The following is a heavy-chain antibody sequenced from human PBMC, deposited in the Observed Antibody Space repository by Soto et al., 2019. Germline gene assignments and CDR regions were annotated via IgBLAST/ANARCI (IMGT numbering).Heavy chain of an antibody. CDR1: GDSMTRGSYY. D-gene: IGHD3-3*01. CDR2: FYYTGST. Sequence: QLQLQESGPGLVKPSETLSLTCVVSGDSMTRGSYYWAWIRQPPGKGLVCIGSFYYTGSTNYNPSLKSRVTVSADTSNNHFSLWLTSVTAADTAVYYCARRLDFGNGYFTPPMDVWGKGTTVAVSS. CDR3: ARRLDFGNGYFTPPMDV. J-gene: IGHJ6*03. V-gene: IGHV4-39*02.